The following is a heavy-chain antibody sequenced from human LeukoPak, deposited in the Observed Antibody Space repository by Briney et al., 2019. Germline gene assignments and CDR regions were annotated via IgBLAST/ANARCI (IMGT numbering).Heavy chain of an antibody. CDR1: GGSFSGYY. CDR2: INHSGST. J-gene: IGHJ4*01. V-gene: IGHV4-34*01. D-gene: IGHD4-23*01. Sequence: PSETLSLTCAVYGGSFSGYYWSWIRQPPGKGLEWIGEINHSGSTNYNPSLKSRVTISVDTSKNQFSLKLSSVTAADTAVYYCAREGNDYGGNRPLVYWGQGTLVTVSS. CDR3: AREGNDYGGNRPLVY.